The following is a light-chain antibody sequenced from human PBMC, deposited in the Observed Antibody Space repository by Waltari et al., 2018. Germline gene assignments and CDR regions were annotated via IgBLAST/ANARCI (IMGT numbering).Light chain of an antibody. V-gene: IGKV1-39*01. Sequence: DIQMTQSPSSLSASVGDRVTITCRASQSISSYLNWYQQKPGKAPKLLIYAASSLQSGVPSRFSGSGSGTDFTLTISSLQPEDFATYYCQQSVSPPFTFGPGTKV. CDR2: AAS. CDR3: QQSVSPPFT. J-gene: IGKJ3*01. CDR1: QSISSY.